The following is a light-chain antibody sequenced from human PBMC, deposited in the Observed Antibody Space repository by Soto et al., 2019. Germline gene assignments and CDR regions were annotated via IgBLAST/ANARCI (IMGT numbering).Light chain of an antibody. J-gene: IGLJ3*02. CDR2: EDN. CDR3: QSYDSSNHGV. V-gene: IGLV6-57*01. Sequence: NFMLTQPHSVSESPGKTVTISCTRSSGSIASNYMQWYQQRPGTSPTTVIYEDNQRPSGVPDRFSGSIDSSSNSASLTISGLKTEDEADYYCQSYDSSNHGVFGGGTKVTVL. CDR1: SGSIASNY.